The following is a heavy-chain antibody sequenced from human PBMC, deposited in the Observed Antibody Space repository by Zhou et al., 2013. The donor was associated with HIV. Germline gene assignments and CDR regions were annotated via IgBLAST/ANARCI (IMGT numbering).Heavy chain of an antibody. Sequence: QVHLVQSGAEVKEAGASVKVSCKTSGYTFTGYYIHWVRQAPGQGLEWMGWINPNSGDTHYAQRFQGRVTMTRDTSITTAYMRLTSLRSDDTAVYFCAREGSGEKEKSFDIWGQGTMITVSS. D-gene: IGHD6-19*01. CDR3: AREGSGEKEKSFDI. CDR2: INPNSGDT. J-gene: IGHJ3*02. V-gene: IGHV1-2*02. CDR1: GYTFTGYY.